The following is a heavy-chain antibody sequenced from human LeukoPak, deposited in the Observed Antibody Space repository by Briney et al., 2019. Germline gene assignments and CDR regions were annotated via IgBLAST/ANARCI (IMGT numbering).Heavy chain of an antibody. V-gene: IGHV3-30*02. D-gene: IGHD6-6*01. J-gene: IGHJ5*02. Sequence: GGSLRLSCAASGFTFSSYGMHWVRQAPGKGLEWVAFIRYDGSNKYYADSVKGRFTISRDNSKNTLYPQMNSLRAEDTAVYYCAKDSYDGDSSSGFDPWGQGTLVTVSS. CDR1: GFTFSSYG. CDR3: AKDSYDGDSSSGFDP. CDR2: IRYDGSNK.